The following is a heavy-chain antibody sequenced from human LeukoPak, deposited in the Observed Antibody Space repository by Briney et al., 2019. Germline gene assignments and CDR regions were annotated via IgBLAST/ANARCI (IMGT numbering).Heavy chain of an antibody. D-gene: IGHD5-24*01. CDR2: FDPEDGET. CDR1: GYTLTELS. CDR3: ATDVRPTLGDGYNLNY. Sequence: GASVKVSCKVSGYTLTELSMHWVRQAPGKGLEWMGGFDPEDGETIYAQKFQGRVTMTEDTSTDTAYMELSSLRSEDTAVYYCATDVRPTLGDGYNLNYWGQGTLVTVSS. J-gene: IGHJ4*02. V-gene: IGHV1-24*01.